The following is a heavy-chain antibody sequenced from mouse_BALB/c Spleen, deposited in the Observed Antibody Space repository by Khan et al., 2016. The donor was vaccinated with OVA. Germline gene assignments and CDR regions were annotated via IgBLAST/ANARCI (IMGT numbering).Heavy chain of an antibody. V-gene: IGHV1-76*01. CDR1: GYIFTSYW. CDR2: IYPGTDNT. J-gene: IGHJ2*01. Sequence: QVQLKQSGAELVRPGASVKLSCKTSGYIFTSYWIHWVKHRSGQGLEWIARIYPGTDNTYYNENLKDKATLTADKSSSTAYMQLSSLKSEDSAVYFCAREEAVYYFDYWGQGTTLSVSS. CDR3: AREEAVYYFDY. D-gene: IGHD3-3*01.